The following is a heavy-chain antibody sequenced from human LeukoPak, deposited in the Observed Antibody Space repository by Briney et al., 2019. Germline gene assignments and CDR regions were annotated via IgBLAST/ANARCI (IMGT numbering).Heavy chain of an antibody. CDR2: ITGSGGSK. J-gene: IGHJ4*02. CDR3: AKESYRLDLVSEPPASPWDY. V-gene: IGHV3-23*01. Sequence: VQPGGSLRLSCAASGFTFASYGMSWVRQAPGKGLEWVSLITGSGGSKYYADSVKGRFTISRDNSKNTLYLQMNSLRAEDTAIYYCAKESYRLDLVSEPPASPWDYWGQGTLVTVSS. CDR1: GFTFASYG. D-gene: IGHD2-2*03.